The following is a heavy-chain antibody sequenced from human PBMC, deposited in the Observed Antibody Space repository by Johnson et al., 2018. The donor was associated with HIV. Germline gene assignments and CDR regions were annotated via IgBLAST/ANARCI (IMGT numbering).Heavy chain of an antibody. CDR2: IRYDGSNK. CDR3: AKDPYSGSPIDI. J-gene: IGHJ3*02. V-gene: IGHV3-30*02. Sequence: VHLVESGGGLVQPGGSLRLSCAASGFTFSSYGMHWVRQAPGKGLEWVAFIRYDGSNKYYADSVKGRFTISRDNSKNTLYLQMNSLRAEDTAVYYCAKDPYSGSPIDIWGQGTVVTVSS. D-gene: IGHD1-26*01. CDR1: GFTFSSYG.